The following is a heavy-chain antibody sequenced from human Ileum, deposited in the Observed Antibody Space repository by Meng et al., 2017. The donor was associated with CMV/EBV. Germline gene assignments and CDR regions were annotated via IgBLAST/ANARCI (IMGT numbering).Heavy chain of an antibody. J-gene: IGHJ5*02. CDR1: YTFISYG. D-gene: IGHD6-13*01. CDR3: ARDESDMAAAGVFGP. CDR2: ISAYNHNTTT. V-gene: IGHV1-18*01. Sequence: YTFISYGIRWVRQAPGQGLEWMGWISAYNHNTTTNYAQRLQGRVTLTADTSTSTAYMELRSLRSDDTAVYYCARDESDMAAAGVFGPWGQGTLVTVSS.